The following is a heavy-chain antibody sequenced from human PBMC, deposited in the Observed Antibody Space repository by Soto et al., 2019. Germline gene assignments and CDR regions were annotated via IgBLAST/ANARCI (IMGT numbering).Heavy chain of an antibody. D-gene: IGHD2-2*01. CDR2: IYYSGST. J-gene: IGHJ6*02. V-gene: IGHV4-30-4*01. CDR1: GGSISSGDYY. Sequence: SSETLSLTCTVSGGSISSGDYYWSWIRQPPGKGLEWIGYIYYSGSTYYNPSLKSRVTISVDTSKNQFSLKLSSVTAADTAVYYXASHCSSTSCYYYGMDVWGQGTTVTVSS. CDR3: ASHCSSTSCYYYGMDV.